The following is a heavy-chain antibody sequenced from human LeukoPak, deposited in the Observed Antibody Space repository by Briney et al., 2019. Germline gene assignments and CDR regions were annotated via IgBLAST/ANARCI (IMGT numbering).Heavy chain of an antibody. J-gene: IGHJ4*02. D-gene: IGHD1-20*01. V-gene: IGHV3-23*01. Sequence: GGSLRLSCAASGFTFSSYAMSWVRQAPGKGLEGVSAISGSGGSTYYADSAKGRFTISRDNSKNTLYLQMNSPRADDTGGYYCAGNWNGQGYWGQGNLVTVSS. CDR2: ISGSGGST. CDR3: AGNWNGQGY. CDR1: GFTFSSYA.